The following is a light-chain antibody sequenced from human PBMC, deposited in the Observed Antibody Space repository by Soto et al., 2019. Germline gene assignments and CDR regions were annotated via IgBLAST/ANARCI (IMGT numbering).Light chain of an antibody. V-gene: IGKV1-5*01. CDR1: QTISSG. CDR2: DAS. Sequence: DIPMTQSPSTLSASVGDRVTITCRASQTISSGLAWYQQKPGKAPKVLIYDASTLESGVPSRFSGSVSGTELPLTSSHRQPDDFATYYCQHHKSYKAFGQGTKVEIK. J-gene: IGKJ1*01. CDR3: QHHKSYKA.